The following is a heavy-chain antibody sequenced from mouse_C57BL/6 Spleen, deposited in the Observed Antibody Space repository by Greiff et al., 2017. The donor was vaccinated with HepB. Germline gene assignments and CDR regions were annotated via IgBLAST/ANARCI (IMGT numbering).Heavy chain of an antibody. CDR3: TSYYGSSQPPYAMDY. CDR2: IYPGNSDT. V-gene: IGHV1-5*01. D-gene: IGHD1-1*01. CDR1: GYTFTSYW. Sequence: EVQLQQSGTVLARPGASVKMSCKTSGYTFTSYWMHWVKQRPGQGLEWIGAIYPGNSDTSYNQKFKGKAKLTAVTSASTAYMELSSLTNEDSAVYYCTSYYGSSQPPYAMDYWGQGTSVTVSS. J-gene: IGHJ4*01.